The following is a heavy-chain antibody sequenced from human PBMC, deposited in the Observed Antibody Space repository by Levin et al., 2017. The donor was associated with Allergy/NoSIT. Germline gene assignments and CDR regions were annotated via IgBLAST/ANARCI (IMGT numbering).Heavy chain of an antibody. V-gene: IGHV3-23*01. CDR3: AKAVGSLDPFDI. CDR1: GFTFSSYA. J-gene: IGHJ3*02. CDR2: ISRSDGST. Sequence: PSETLSLTCAASGFTFSSYAMSWVRQAPEKGLEWVSSISRSDGSTYYADSVKGRFAISRDNSKNTLSLQMNSLRAEDTAVYYCAKAVGSLDPFDIWGQGTMVTVSS. D-gene: IGHD1-26*01.